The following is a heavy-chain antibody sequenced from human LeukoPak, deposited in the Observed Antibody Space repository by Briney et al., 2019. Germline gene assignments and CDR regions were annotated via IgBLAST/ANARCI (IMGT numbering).Heavy chain of an antibody. CDR1: GFTVSSNY. CDR3: AREQVVVGRGYYGMDV. CDR2: MYSGGST. V-gene: IGHV3-66*01. Sequence: GGSLRLSCAASGFTVSSNYMNWVRQAPGKGLEWVSVMYSGGSTFYGDSVKGRFTISRDNSMNTLYLQMNSLRVDDTAVYYCAREQVVVGRGYYGMDVWGQGATVTVSS. D-gene: IGHD2-2*01. J-gene: IGHJ6*02.